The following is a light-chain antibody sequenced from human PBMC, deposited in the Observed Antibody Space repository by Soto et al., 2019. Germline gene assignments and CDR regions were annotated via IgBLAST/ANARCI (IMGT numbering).Light chain of an antibody. CDR1: QSISSH. V-gene: IGKV3D-15*01. Sequence: EIVMTQSPATLSLSPGERATLSCRASQSISSHLVWYQQKPGQAPRLVIYGASIRASGIPARFSGSGPGTEFTLTISSLQSEDFAVYYCQQYNDWPPWTFGQGTKVDIK. CDR2: GAS. CDR3: QQYNDWPPWT. J-gene: IGKJ1*01.